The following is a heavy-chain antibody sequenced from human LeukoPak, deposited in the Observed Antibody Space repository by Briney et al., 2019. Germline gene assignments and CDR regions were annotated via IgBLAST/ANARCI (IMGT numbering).Heavy chain of an antibody. V-gene: IGHV4-39*01. CDR3: ARYGDYLYYYGMDV. CDR1: GGSISSSSYY. Sequence: SETLSLTCTVSGGSISSSSYYWGWIRQPPGKGLERIGSIYYSGSTYYNPSLKSRVTISVDTSKNQFSLKLSSVTAADTAVYYCARYGDYLYYYGMDVWGQGTTVTVSS. CDR2: IYYSGST. D-gene: IGHD4-17*01. J-gene: IGHJ6*02.